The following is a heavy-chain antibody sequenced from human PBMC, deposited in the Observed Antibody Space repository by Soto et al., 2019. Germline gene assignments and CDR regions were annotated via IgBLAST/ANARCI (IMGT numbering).Heavy chain of an antibody. D-gene: IGHD3-3*01. Sequence: EVQLVESGGGLVKPGGSLRLSGAASGFTFSSYSMNWVRQAPGKGLDWVSSISSSSSYIYYSDSVKGRFTISRDNAKNSLYRQMNSLGAEDTAVYYCGRDTKLSYYDFWIGPNRYFDPFGLGTLVTVPS. J-gene: IGHJ2*01. CDR2: ISSSSSYI. CDR3: GRDTKLSYYDFWIGPNRYFDP. V-gene: IGHV3-21*01. CDR1: GFTFSSYS.